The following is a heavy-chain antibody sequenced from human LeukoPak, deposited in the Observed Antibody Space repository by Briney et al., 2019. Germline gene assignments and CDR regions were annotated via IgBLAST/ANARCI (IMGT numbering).Heavy chain of an antibody. CDR2: ISAYNGNT. J-gene: IGHJ5*02. CDR1: GYTFTSYG. D-gene: IGHD3-3*01. Sequence: GASVKVSCKAPGYTFTSYGISWVRQAPGQGLEWMGWISAYNGNTNYAQKLQGRVTMTTDTSTSTAYMELRSLRSDDTAVYYCAREAYDFWSGYPGWFDPWGQGTLVTVSS. CDR3: AREAYDFWSGYPGWFDP. V-gene: IGHV1-18*01.